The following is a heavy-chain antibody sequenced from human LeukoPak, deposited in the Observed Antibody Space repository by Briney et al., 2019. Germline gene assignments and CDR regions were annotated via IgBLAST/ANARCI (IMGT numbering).Heavy chain of an antibody. V-gene: IGHV4-39*07. CDR3: AREVAGSSVPAVSFDY. CDR2: IYYNGFT. J-gene: IGHJ4*02. CDR1: GGSISSSSYY. Sequence: SETLSLTCTVSGGSISSSSYYWGWFRQPPGKGLEWIGYIYYNGFTRYNPSLKSRVTISGDTSKNQFSLKVSSVTAADTAVYYCAREVAGSSVPAVSFDYWGQGTLVTVSS. D-gene: IGHD2-15*01.